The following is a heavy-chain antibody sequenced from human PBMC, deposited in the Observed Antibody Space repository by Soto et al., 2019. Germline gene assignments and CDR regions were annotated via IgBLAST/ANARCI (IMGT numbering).Heavy chain of an antibody. D-gene: IGHD3-10*01. Sequence: QVQLQESGPGLVKPSETLSLTCTVSGGSISSYYWSWIRQPPGKGLECIGYIFYTGSTNYNPSLKSQVTISVDTSKNQFSLKLSSVTAADTAVYYCARAYGLGAFDIWGQGTMVTVSS. V-gene: IGHV4-59*08. CDR3: ARAYGLGAFDI. CDR2: IFYTGST. J-gene: IGHJ3*02. CDR1: GGSISSYY.